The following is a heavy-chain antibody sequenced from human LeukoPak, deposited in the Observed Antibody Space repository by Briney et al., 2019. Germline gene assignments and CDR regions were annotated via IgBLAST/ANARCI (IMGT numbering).Heavy chain of an antibody. V-gene: IGHV3-30*04. Sequence: PGGSLRLSCAASGFTFSNYAMHWVRQAPGKGLEWVAVISYDGRNKQYADSAKGRFTISRDNSKNTLYLQTNSLRAEDTAVYYCVRGQFRLHSYDGSTFDYWGQGTLVSVSS. CDR2: ISYDGRNK. CDR1: GFTFSNYA. D-gene: IGHD5-12*01. CDR3: VRGQFRLHSYDGSTFDY. J-gene: IGHJ4*02.